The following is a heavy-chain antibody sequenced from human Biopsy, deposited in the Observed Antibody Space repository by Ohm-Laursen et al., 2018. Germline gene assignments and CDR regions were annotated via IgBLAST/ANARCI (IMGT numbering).Heavy chain of an antibody. D-gene: IGHD5-12*01. CDR1: GYSVTNDYY. J-gene: IGHJ6*02. CDR2: IYYDGIT. CDR3: ARVAGGYAYYYGMDV. V-gene: IGHV4-38-2*01. Sequence: SETLSLTCAVSGYSVTNDYYWGWIRQPPGKGLEWIGNIYYDGITYYNPSLKSRVAMSVDTPKNQFSLRVTSATAADTAVYYCARVAGGYAYYYGMDVWGQGTTVIVSS.